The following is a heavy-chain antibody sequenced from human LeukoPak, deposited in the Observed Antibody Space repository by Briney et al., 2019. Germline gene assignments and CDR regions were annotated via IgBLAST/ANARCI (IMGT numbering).Heavy chain of an antibody. J-gene: IGHJ5*02. CDR2: INPSGGST. V-gene: IGHV1-46*01. CDR1: GYTFTSYY. D-gene: IGHD2-2*01. CDR3: AREGCSSTSCYSWFDP. Sequence: ASVKVSCKASGYTFTSYYMHWVRQAPGQGLEWMGIINPSGGSTSYAQKFQGRVTMTRDMSTSTVYMELSSLRSDDTAVYYCAREGCSSTSCYSWFDPWGQGTLVTVSS.